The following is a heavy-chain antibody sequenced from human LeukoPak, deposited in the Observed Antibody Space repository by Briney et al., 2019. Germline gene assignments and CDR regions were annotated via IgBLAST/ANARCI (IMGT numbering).Heavy chain of an antibody. D-gene: IGHD3-10*02. CDR1: GYTFTSYG. V-gene: IGHV1-18*01. CDR3: ARDHGSFMFSNWFDP. CDR2: ISAYNGNT. Sequence: ASVKVSCKASGYTFTSYGISWVRQAPGQGLEWMGWISAYNGNTNYAQKLQGRVTMTTDTSTSTAYMELRSLRSDDTAVYYCARDHGSFMFSNWFDPWGQGTLVTVSP. J-gene: IGHJ5*02.